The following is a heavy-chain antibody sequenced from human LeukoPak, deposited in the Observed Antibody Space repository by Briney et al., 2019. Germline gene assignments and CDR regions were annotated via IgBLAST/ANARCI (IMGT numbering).Heavy chain of an antibody. CDR2: ISTYDGDA. CDR3: ARAPSGFTYGPGDH. Sequence: ASVKVSCKASGYSFTSYGITWVRQAPGQGLEWMGWISTYDGDANYAQQLQGRVTMTTVTSTITAYMELRSLRSDDTAVYYCARAPSGFTYGPGDHWGQGTLVTVSS. J-gene: IGHJ4*02. CDR1: GYSFTSYG. V-gene: IGHV1-18*01. D-gene: IGHD5-18*01.